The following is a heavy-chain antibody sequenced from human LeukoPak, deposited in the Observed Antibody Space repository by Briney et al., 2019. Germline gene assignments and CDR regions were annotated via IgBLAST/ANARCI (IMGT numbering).Heavy chain of an antibody. D-gene: IGHD5-18*01. V-gene: IGHV3-30*02. J-gene: IGHJ4*02. CDR1: GFTFSSYG. CDR2: IRYDGSNK. CDR3: AKDHGIQLWFPRGFDY. Sequence: PGGSLRLSCAASGFTFSSYGMHWVRQAPGKGLEWVAFIRYDGSNKYYADSVKGRFTISRDNSKNTLYLQMNSLRAEDTAVYYCAKDHGIQLWFPRGFDYWGQGTLVTVSS.